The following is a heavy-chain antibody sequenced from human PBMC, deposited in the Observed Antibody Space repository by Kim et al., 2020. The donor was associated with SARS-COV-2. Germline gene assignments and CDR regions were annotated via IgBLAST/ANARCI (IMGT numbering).Heavy chain of an antibody. D-gene: IGHD5-12*01. CDR2: T. J-gene: IGHJ4*02. CDR3: AKDRLRWLLDY. Sequence: TYYADAVKGRFTISRYNYKNTLYLQMNSLRAEDTAVYYCAKDRLRWLLDYWGQGTLVTVSS. V-gene: IGHV3-23*01.